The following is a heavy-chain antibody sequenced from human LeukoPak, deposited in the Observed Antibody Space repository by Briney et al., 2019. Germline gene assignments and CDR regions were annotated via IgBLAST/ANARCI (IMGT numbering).Heavy chain of an antibody. J-gene: IGHJ3*02. V-gene: IGHV4-59*01. Sequence: SETLSLTCSVSGGSITNYYWSWIRQPPGKGLEWIGYSFYSGGTNYNPSLKSRVTISVDTSKKQISLKLNSVTAADTAVYYCAGIVGPRHDAFDIWGQGTMVTVSS. D-gene: IGHD1-26*01. CDR3: AGIVGPRHDAFDI. CDR2: SFYSGGT. CDR1: GGSITNYY.